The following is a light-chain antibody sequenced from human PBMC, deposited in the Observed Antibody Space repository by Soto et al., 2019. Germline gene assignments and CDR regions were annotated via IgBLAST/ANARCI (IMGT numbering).Light chain of an antibody. CDR3: QQYNSYLT. V-gene: IGKV1-5*03. CDR2: KAS. J-gene: IGKJ5*01. Sequence: DIQMTQSPSTLSASVGDRVTITCRASQSISSWLAWYQQKPGKAPKLLIYKASSLGSGVPSRFSGSGSGTEFTLTISSLQPDDFATYYCQQYNSYLTFGQGTRLEIK. CDR1: QSISSW.